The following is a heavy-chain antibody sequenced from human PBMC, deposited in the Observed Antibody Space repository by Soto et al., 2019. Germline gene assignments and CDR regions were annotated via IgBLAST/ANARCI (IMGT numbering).Heavy chain of an antibody. V-gene: IGHV1-18*01. Sequence: QVQVVQSGAEVKKPGASVKVACKASGYTFSTFGMSWVRQAPGQGLEWMGWISVEKGDTNSAQKFQDRVTMTTDTSTGTAYMELRSLTSHDTAVYYCARCYCSVGSCFTCWQFDLWGRGTLVTVSS. CDR1: GYTFSTFG. D-gene: IGHD2-15*01. CDR2: ISVEKGDT. J-gene: IGHJ2*01. CDR3: ARCYCSVGSCFTCWQFDL.